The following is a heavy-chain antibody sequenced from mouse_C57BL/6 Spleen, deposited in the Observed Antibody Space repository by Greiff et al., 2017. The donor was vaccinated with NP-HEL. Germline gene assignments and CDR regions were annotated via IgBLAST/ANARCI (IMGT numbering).Heavy chain of an antibody. CDR3: AREGVYSSDPWFAY. CDR2: INPSNGGT. CDR1: GYTFTSYW. V-gene: IGHV1-53*01. J-gene: IGHJ3*01. D-gene: IGHD1-1*01. Sequence: QVQLQQSGTELVKPGASVKLSCKASGYTFTSYWMHWVKQRPGQGLEWIGNINPSNGGTNYNEKFKSKATLTVDKSSSTAYMQLSSLTSEDSAVYYCAREGVYSSDPWFAYWGQGTLVTVSA.